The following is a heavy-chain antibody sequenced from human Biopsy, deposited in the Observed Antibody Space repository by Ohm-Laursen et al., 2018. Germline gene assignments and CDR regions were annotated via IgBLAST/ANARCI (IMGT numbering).Heavy chain of an antibody. CDR2: SIPLFNTA. V-gene: IGHV1-69*06. D-gene: IGHD3-22*01. Sequence: SSVKVSCKASGGTFTNHAVGWVRQAPGQGLEWVGSSIPLFNTANYADKFQGRVTLTADKSASTAYMELSSLRSEDTAIYYCARFPLGAYDDSGSYRAVEHWYFDLWGRGTLVTVSS. J-gene: IGHJ2*01. CDR3: ARFPLGAYDDSGSYRAVEHWYFDL. CDR1: GGTFTNHA.